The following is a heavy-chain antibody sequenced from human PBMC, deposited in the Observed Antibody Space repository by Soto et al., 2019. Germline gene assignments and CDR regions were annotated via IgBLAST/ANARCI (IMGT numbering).Heavy chain of an antibody. D-gene: IGHD3-3*01. J-gene: IGHJ5*02. CDR2: IYWDDDK. V-gene: IGHV2-5*02. Sequence: QITLKESAPTLVKPTQTLTLTCTFSGFSLSTSGVGVGWIRQPPGKALEWLALIYWDDDKRYSPSLKSRLTITKDTSKTQVVLTMTNMDPVDTATYYCAHKRGYYDFWSGYAPWGQGTLVTVSS. CDR1: GFSLSTSGVG. CDR3: AHKRGYYDFWSGYAP.